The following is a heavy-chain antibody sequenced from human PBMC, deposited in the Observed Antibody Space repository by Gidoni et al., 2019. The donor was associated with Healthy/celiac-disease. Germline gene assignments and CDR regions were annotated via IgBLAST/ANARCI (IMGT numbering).Heavy chain of an antibody. CDR2: IKQDGSEK. Sequence: EVQLVESGGGLVQPGGSLRLSFAASGFTFSSYWMSWVRQAPGKGLEWVANIKQDGSEKYYVDSVKGRFTISRDNAKNSLYLQMNSLRAEDTAVYYCASEWWSYEEVFDYWGQGTLVTVSS. CDR3: ASEWWSYEEVFDY. CDR1: GFTFSSYW. D-gene: IGHD2-15*01. J-gene: IGHJ4*02. V-gene: IGHV3-7*01.